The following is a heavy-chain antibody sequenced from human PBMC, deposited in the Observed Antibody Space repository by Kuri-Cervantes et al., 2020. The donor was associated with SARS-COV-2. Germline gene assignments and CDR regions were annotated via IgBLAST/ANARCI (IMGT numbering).Heavy chain of an antibody. CDR2: INHSGSA. CDR3: ARGCGEWLRYWNFDL. D-gene: IGHD3-10*01. Sequence: ESLKISCAVYGGSFSGFYWSWIRQAPGKGLEWIGEINHSGSANYSPSLKSRVTISVDTSENQFSLKLSSVTAADTAVYYCARGCGEWLRYWNFDLWGRGTLVTVSS. CDR1: GGSFSGFY. J-gene: IGHJ2*01. V-gene: IGHV4-34*01.